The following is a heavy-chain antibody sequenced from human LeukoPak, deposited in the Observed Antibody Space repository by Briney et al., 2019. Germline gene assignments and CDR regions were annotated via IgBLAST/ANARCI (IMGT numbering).Heavy chain of an antibody. V-gene: IGHV4-31*03. CDR2: IYYSGST. CDR3: ARDNCSGGSCYSSLGWATVVSDWFDP. J-gene: IGHJ5*02. CDR1: GGSISSGGYY. D-gene: IGHD2-15*01. Sequence: SETLSLTCTVSGGSISSGGYYWSWIRQHPGKGLEWIGYIYYSGSTYYNPSLKSRVTISVDTSKHQFSLKLSSVTAADTAVYYCARDNCSGGSCYSSLGWATVVSDWFDPWGQGTLVTVSS.